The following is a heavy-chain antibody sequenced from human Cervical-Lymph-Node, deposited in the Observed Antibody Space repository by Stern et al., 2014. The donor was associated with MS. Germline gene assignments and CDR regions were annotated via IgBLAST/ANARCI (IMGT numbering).Heavy chain of an antibody. V-gene: IGHV3-21*01. CDR2: ISRTSSYI. CDR1: GFRFSNYD. Sequence: EVQLEESGGALVKPAGSLRLSCEAAGFRFSNYDMNWVCQAPAPWLAWHSVISRTSSYIYDADSVKGRFTVSRDNDKNSLFLQIDSLRVEDTAVYYCARDGYGTNADYYGFDVWGQGTTVTVSS. D-gene: IGHD2-8*01. CDR3: ARDGYGTNADYYGFDV. J-gene: IGHJ6*02.